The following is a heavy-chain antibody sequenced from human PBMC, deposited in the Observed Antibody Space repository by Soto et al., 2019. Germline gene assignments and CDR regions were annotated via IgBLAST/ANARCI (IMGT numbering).Heavy chain of an antibody. D-gene: IGHD3-9*01. CDR3: ARGDRSHYIRYSGYYGMDD. CDR1: GFTFSSYW. CDR2: INSDGSST. Sequence: GGSLRLSCAASGFTFSSYWMHWVRQAPGKGLVWVSRINSDGSSTSYADSVKGRFTISRDNAKNTLYLQMNSLRAEDTAVYYCARGDRSHYIRYSGYYGMDDWGQGTTVTVSS. J-gene: IGHJ6*02. V-gene: IGHV3-74*01.